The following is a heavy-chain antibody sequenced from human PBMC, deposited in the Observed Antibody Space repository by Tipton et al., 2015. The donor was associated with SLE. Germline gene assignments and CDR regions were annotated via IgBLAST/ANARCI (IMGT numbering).Heavy chain of an antibody. CDR1: GGPISSGRYS. Sequence: TLSLTCTVSGGPISSGRYSWNWIRQPPGKGLEWIGYIYHSGSTYYNPSLKSRVTISVDRSKNQFSLKLSSVTAADTAVYYCARGNTIFGVGYWGQGTLVTVSS. V-gene: IGHV4-30-2*01. CDR2: IYHSGST. CDR3: ARGNTIFGVGY. J-gene: IGHJ4*02. D-gene: IGHD3-3*01.